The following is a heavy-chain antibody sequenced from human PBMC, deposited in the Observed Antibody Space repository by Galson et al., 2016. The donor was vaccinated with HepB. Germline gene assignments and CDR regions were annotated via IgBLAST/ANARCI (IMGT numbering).Heavy chain of an antibody. Sequence: SLRLSCAASGFTFSHYSMNWVRQAPGKGLEWVSSITSVSSYLYYADSAKGRFTISRDNANNLLYLQMNSLRAEDSAVYYCARDREGWGADISVAEFDYWGQGTLVTVSS. J-gene: IGHJ4*02. CDR1: GFTFSHYS. D-gene: IGHD6-19*01. CDR2: ITSVSSYL. CDR3: ARDREGWGADISVAEFDY. V-gene: IGHV3-21*01.